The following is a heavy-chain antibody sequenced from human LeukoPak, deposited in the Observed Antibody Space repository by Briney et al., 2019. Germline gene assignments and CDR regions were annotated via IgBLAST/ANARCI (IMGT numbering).Heavy chain of an antibody. V-gene: IGHV1-2*06. Sequence: ASVKVSCKASGYTFTGSYIHWVRQAPGQGLEWMGLLHPNTGDTFYAQKFRGRVTMTRDTSISTAYMELNRLTSDDTAVYYCAKDHSGSYEYWAQGTLVTISS. CDR2: LHPNTGDT. CDR1: GYTFTGSY. D-gene: IGHD1-26*01. CDR3: AKDHSGSYEY. J-gene: IGHJ4*02.